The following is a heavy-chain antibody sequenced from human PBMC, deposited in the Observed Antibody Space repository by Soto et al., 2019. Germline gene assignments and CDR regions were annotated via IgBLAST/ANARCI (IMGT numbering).Heavy chain of an antibody. D-gene: IGHD6-13*01. CDR3: AKGYREYSSSWFDY. CDR2: MSGSGGST. CDR1: GFTFSRNA. J-gene: IGHJ4*01. Sequence: GGSLRLSCVASGFTFSRNAMSWVRQAPGKGLEWVSVMSGSGGSTYYADSVTGRFTISRDNSKNTLYLQMNSLRAEDTAVYYCAKGYREYSSSWFDYWGHGTLVTISS. V-gene: IGHV3-23*01.